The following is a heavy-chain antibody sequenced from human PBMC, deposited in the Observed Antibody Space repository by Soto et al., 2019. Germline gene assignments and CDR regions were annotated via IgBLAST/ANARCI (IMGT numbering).Heavy chain of an antibody. CDR3: VRDGYSGRSDGYDI. CDR1: GFTFGAYT. J-gene: IGHJ3*02. D-gene: IGHD1-26*01. CDR2: VSYCGKSE. Sequence: QVQLVESGGGVVQPGGSLTLSWAASGFTFGAYTMHWVRHPPGKGLEWVAVVSYCGKSERYTAPVQCRFNVSRDSSQRTMSVQMNSLKSEDMAVYSCVRDGYSGRSDGYDIWCQGTMVIVSS. V-gene: IGHV3-30*04.